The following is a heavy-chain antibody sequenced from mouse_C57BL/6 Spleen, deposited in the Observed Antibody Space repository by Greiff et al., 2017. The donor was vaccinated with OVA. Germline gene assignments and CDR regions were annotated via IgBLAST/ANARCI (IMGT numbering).Heavy chain of an antibody. D-gene: IGHD2-5*01. CDR3: VRAAYYSNRYYAMDY. CDR2: IRSKSSNYAT. CDR1: GFTFNTYA. J-gene: IGHJ4*01. Sequence: EVQVVESGGGLVQPKGSLKLSCAASGFTFNTYAMHWVRQAPGKGLEWVARIRSKSSNYATYYADSVKDRFTISRDDSQSMLYLQMNNLKTEDTAMYYCVRAAYYSNRYYAMDYWGQGTSVTVSS. V-gene: IGHV10-3*01.